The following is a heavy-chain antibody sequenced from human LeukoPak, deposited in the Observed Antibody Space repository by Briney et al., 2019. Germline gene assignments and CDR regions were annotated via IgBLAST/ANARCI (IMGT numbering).Heavy chain of an antibody. CDR2: IRYDGSNK. CDR1: GFTFSSYG. V-gene: IGHV3-30*02. D-gene: IGHD2-21*02. CDR3: AKGVKHIVVVTAQHYFDY. Sequence: PGGSLRLSCAASGFTFSSYGMHWVRQAPGKGLEWVAFIRYDGSNKYYADSAKGRFTISRDNSKNTLYLQMNTLRAEDTAVYYCAKGVKHIVVVTAQHYFDYWGQGTLVTVSS. J-gene: IGHJ4*02.